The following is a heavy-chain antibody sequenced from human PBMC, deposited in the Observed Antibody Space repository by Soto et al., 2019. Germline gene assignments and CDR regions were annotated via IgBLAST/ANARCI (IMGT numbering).Heavy chain of an antibody. CDR3: ARDSPLGYCSSTSCRQNYYYGMDV. Sequence: SETLSLTCTVSGGSISSGGYYWSWIRQHPGKGLEWIGYIYYSGSTYYNPSLKSRVTISVDTSKNQFSLKLSSVTAADTAVYYCARDSPLGYCSSTSCRQNYYYGMDVWGQGTTVTVSS. D-gene: IGHD2-2*01. CDR2: IYYSGST. J-gene: IGHJ6*02. CDR1: GGSISSGGYY. V-gene: IGHV4-31*03.